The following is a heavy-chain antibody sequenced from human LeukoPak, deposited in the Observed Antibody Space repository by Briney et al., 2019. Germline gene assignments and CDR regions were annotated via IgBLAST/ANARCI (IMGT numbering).Heavy chain of an antibody. D-gene: IGHD3-3*01. CDR3: ANLRITIFGWEGYMDV. Sequence: GGSLRLSCAASGFTFSSYWVHWVRQAPGKGLVWVSRINSDGSSTSYADSVKGRFTISRDNAKNTLYLQMNSLRAEDTAVYYCANLRITIFGWEGYMDVWGKGTTVTVSS. CDR1: GFTFSSYW. CDR2: INSDGSST. J-gene: IGHJ6*03. V-gene: IGHV3-74*01.